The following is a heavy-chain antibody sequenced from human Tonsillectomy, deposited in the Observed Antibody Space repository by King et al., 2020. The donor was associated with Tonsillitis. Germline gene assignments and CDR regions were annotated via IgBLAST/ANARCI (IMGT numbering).Heavy chain of an antibody. D-gene: IGHD1-20*01. V-gene: IGHV4-61*02. CDR3: ARGSITGDFAY. CDR1: GGSISSGSYY. CDR2: IYTSGST. Sequence: LQLQESGPGLVKPSQTLSLTCTVSGGSISSGSYYWSWIRQPAGKGLEWIGRIYTSGSTKYNPSLKSRVTISVDTSKNQFSLTLSSVTAADTAVYYCARGSITGDFAYWGQGTLVTVSS. J-gene: IGHJ4*02.